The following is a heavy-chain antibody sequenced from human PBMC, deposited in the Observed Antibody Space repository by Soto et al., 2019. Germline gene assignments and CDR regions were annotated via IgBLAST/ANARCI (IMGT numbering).Heavy chain of an antibody. J-gene: IGHJ4*02. CDR1: GGSSISGGYC. D-gene: IGHD6-13*01. Sequence: TLSHTCTVSGGSSISGGYCWSWIRKPPGKGLEWIGYIYHSGSTYYNPSLKSRVTISVDRSKNQFSLKLSSVTAADTAVYYCAREYSTYHYFDYWGQGTLVTVSS. V-gene: IGHV4-30-2*01. CDR3: AREYSTYHYFDY. CDR2: IYHSGST.